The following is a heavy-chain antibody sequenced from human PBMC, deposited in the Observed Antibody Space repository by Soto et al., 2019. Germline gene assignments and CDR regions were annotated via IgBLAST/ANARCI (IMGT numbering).Heavy chain of an antibody. D-gene: IGHD3-10*01. CDR2: ISYDGSNK. CDR1: GFTFSSYG. V-gene: IGHV3-30*03. J-gene: IGHJ4*02. Sequence: QVQLVESGGGVVQPGRSLRLSCAASGFTFSSYGMHWVRQAPGKGLEWLAVISYDGSNKFYADSVKGRFTISRDNSKNTLYLQMNRLRAEDTGVYYCARWYYYGSGSFEYWGQVTLVTVSS. CDR3: ARWYYYGSGSFEY.